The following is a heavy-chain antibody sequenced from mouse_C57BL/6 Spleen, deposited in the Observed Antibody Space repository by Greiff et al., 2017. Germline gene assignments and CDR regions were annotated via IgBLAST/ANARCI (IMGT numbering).Heavy chain of an antibody. CDR3: ASGAGDRDY. Sequence: QVQLQQSGAELVKPGASVKMSCKASGYTFTTYPIDWLKQKPGQGLEWIGNFNPCNDYTKYNQKFKGKATLTVEKSSSTVYMQLSRLTYEDSAVYYCASGAGDRDYWGQGTTVTVSS. CDR1: GYTFTTYP. CDR2: FNPCNDYT. V-gene: IGHV1-47*01. J-gene: IGHJ4*01.